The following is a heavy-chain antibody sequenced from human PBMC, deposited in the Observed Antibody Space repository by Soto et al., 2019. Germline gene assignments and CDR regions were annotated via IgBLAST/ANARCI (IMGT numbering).Heavy chain of an antibody. Sequence: GGSLRLSCEASGFIFNNYGIHWARQAPGKGLEWVAVIWHDGRDRDYADSVKGRFTISRDNSKSTSYLQMDSLRVEDTAVYFCARDQRVLVAAKGGFDYWGQGTLVTVSS. V-gene: IGHV3-33*01. CDR3: ARDQRVLVAAKGGFDY. CDR2: IWHDGRDR. D-gene: IGHD2-15*01. J-gene: IGHJ4*02. CDR1: GFIFNNYG.